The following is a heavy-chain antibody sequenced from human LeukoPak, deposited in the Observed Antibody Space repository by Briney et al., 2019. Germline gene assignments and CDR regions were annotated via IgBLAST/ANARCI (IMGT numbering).Heavy chain of an antibody. D-gene: IGHD2-15*01. Sequence: GGSLRLSCAASGFTVSSNYMSWVRQAPGKGLEWVSVIYSGGSTYYADSVKGRFTISRDNSKNTLYLQMNSLRAEDTAVYYCARDDRAATTSLHYYYYGMDVWGQGTTVTVSS. CDR1: GFTVSSNY. J-gene: IGHJ6*02. CDR3: ARDDRAATTSLHYYYYGMDV. V-gene: IGHV3-66*01. CDR2: IYSGGST.